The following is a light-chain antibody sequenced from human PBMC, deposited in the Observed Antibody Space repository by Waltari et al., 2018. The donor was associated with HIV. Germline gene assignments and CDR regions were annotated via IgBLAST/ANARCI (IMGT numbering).Light chain of an antibody. CDR3: LLFFDGRRV. J-gene: IGLJ2*01. V-gene: IGLV7-46*01. CDR1: LVCVTIHHH. Sequence: QVAMTQESSMTVSPGVTLVITCCFNLVCVTIHHHSYWFQQKPGQAPTTLIHDTNERHPWTPARFSGLLLGDKAALTLSEARSEDEAKYYCLLFFDGRRVFGGGTMVTV. CDR2: DTN.